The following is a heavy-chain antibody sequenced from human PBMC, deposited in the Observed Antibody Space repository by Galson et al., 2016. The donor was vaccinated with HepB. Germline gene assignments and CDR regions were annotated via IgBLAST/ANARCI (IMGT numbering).Heavy chain of an antibody. Sequence: SLRLSCAASGFTFSTYGMHWVRQAPGKGLEWVAILWNDGTTKHYADSVKGRFTISRDNSQNTLYLQMDSLRAEDTAVYYCARDANWNNTYYYYVMDVWGQGTTVTFS. CDR2: LWNDGTTK. CDR1: GFTFSTYG. CDR3: ARDANWNNTYYYYVMDV. D-gene: IGHD1/OR15-1a*01. V-gene: IGHV3-33*01. J-gene: IGHJ6*02.